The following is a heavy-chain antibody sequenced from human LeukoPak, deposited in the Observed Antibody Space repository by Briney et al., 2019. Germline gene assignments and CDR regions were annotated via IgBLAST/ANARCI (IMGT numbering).Heavy chain of an antibody. J-gene: IGHJ3*02. CDR2: MNPNSGNT. Sequence: ASVKVSCKASGYTFTSYDINWVRQATGQGLEWMGWMNPNSGNTGYAQKFQGRVTITRNTSISTAYMELSSLRSEDTAVYYCARGIVVVPAAIFGAFDIWSQGTMVTVSS. CDR3: ARGIVVVPAAIFGAFDI. CDR1: GYTFTSYD. D-gene: IGHD2-2*02. V-gene: IGHV1-8*03.